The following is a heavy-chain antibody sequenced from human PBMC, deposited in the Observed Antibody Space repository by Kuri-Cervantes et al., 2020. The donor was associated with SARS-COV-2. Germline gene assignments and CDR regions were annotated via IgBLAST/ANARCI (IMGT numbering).Heavy chain of an antibody. CDR2: IYHGGRTYYHPGRT. Sequence: SETLSLTCTVSGGSISSTIYYWGWVRQPPGKGLEWVGSIYHGGRTYYHPGRTYYNPSLQSRVTISVGAPKNQFSLRLSSVTAADTAVYYCARQMMSSITIFGVVITRNWFDPWGQGTRVTVYS. CDR3: ARQMMSSITIFGVVITRNWFDP. CDR1: GGSISSTIYY. J-gene: IGHJ5*02. V-gene: IGHV4-39*01. D-gene: IGHD3-3*01.